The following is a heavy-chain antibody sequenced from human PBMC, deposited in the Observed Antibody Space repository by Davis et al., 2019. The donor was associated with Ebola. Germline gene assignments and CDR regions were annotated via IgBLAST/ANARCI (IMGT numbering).Heavy chain of an antibody. CDR2: ISAYNGNT. CDR3: ASDRIPVGAQSNYYYYYGMDV. D-gene: IGHD1-26*01. V-gene: IGHV1-18*01. Sequence: ASVKVSCKASGYTFSSYGISWVRQAPGQGLEWMGWISAYNGNTNYAQKLQGSVTMTTDTSTSTAYMELSRLRSDDTAVYYCASDRIPVGAQSNYYYYYGMDVWGQGTAVTVSS. CDR1: GYTFSSYG. J-gene: IGHJ6*02.